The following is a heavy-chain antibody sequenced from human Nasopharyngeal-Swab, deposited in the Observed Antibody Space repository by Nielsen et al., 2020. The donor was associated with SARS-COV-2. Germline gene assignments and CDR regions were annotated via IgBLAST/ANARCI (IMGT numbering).Heavy chain of an antibody. Sequence: SDPLSLTCTPSGDSIAYSTFYWGWILQPPGKGLEWIWHIYYNGNTYQTPSLKSRLTLSVEKSKNQFSLQLSSVTAAETAVYYCVRSSSWYYFDYWAQGTQVTVSS. V-gene: IGHV4-39*01. J-gene: IGHJ4*02. CDR1: GDSIAYSTFY. CDR3: VRSSSWYYFDY. CDR2: IYYNGNT. D-gene: IGHD6-13*01.